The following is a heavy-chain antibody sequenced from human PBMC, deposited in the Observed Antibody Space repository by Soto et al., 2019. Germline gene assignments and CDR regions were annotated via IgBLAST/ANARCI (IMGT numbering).Heavy chain of an antibody. Sequence: EVQLVESGGGLVKPGGSLRLSCAASGFTFSSYSMNWVRQAPGKGLEWVSSISSSSSCIYYADSVKGRFTISRDNAKNSLYQHMNRLRAEATGLYYCETDEALSECGGGCYLRYYYYYGMDVCGPGTTVTVCS. V-gene: IGHV3-21*04. D-gene: IGHD2-15*01. CDR1: GFTFSSYS. CDR3: ETDEALSECGGGCYLRYYYYYGMDV. J-gene: IGHJ6*02. CDR2: ISSSSSCI.